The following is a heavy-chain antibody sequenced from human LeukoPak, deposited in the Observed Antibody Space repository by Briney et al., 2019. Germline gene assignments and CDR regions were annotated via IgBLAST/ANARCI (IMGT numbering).Heavy chain of an antibody. CDR1: GDSISSGTYY. J-gene: IGHJ6*02. CDR2: IYTSGST. Sequence: PSETLSLTCTASGDSISSGTYYWSWIRQPAGKGLEWIGRIYTSGSTNYNPSLKSRVTISVDTSKNQFSLKLSSVAAADTAVYYCARDGVGVVVVAATDYGMDVWGQGTTVTVSS. CDR3: ARDGVGVVVVAATDYGMDV. D-gene: IGHD2-15*01. V-gene: IGHV4-61*02.